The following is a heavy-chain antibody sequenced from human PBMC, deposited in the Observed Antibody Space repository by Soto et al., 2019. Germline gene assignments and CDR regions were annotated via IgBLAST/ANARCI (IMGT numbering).Heavy chain of an antibody. CDR3: AKSPGQSYGYSFDS. CDR2: ISGHDGST. CDR1: GFTFGNYA. V-gene: IGHV3-23*01. J-gene: IGHJ4*02. Sequence: GGSLRLSCSGSGFTFGNYAMTWFRQAPGKGLEWVSGISGHDGSTYYADSVKGRFTISRDNFKRTLFLQMNILRAEDTALYFCAKSPGQSYGYSFDSWGQGTLVTVSS. D-gene: IGHD3-10*01.